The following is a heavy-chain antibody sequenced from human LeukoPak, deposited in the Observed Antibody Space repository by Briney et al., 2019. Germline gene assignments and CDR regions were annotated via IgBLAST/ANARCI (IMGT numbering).Heavy chain of an antibody. CDR1: GGSISSGGYS. V-gene: IGHV4-30-2*03. Sequence: SQTLSLTCAVSGGSISSGGYSWAWIRRPPGKGLEWIASIYYSGSTYYSPSLKSRVTISVDTSRNQFSLKLSSVTAADTAVYYCASLAVAGLSEGYWGQGTLVIVSS. CDR3: ASLAVAGLSEGY. CDR2: IYYSGST. J-gene: IGHJ4*02. D-gene: IGHD6-19*01.